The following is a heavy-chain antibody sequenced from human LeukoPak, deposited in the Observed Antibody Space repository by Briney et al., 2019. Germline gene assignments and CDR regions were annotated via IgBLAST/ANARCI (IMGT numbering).Heavy chain of an antibody. J-gene: IGHJ4*02. CDR1: GFIFSSYW. D-gene: IGHD3-16*01. Sequence: GGSLRLSCAVSGFIFSSYWMSWVRQAPGKGLEWVANIKQDGSEKEYVDSVKGRFTISRDNAENSLYLQMNSLRAEDTAVYYCAREGRGGFDHWGQGTLVTVSS. CDR2: IKQDGSEK. CDR3: AREGRGGFDH. V-gene: IGHV3-7*01.